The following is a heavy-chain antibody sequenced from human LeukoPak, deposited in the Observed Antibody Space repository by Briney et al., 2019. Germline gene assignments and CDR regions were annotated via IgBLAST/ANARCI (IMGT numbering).Heavy chain of an antibody. CDR2: VSYTGRT. J-gene: IGHJ4*02. D-gene: IGHD6-19*01. CDR1: GGSLSGHY. CDR3: ARHAVAVAYPYFDY. Sequence: SETLSLTCTVSGGSLSGHYWSWIRQPPGKGLEWIGYVSYTGRTKYNPSLQSRVTISVDTSKNQFSLKLSSVTAADTAVYYCARHAVAVAYPYFDYWGQGTLVTVSS. V-gene: IGHV4-59*08.